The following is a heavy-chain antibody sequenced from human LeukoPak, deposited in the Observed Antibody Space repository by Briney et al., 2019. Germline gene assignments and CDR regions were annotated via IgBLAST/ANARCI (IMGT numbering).Heavy chain of an antibody. D-gene: IGHD6-6*01. CDR1: GFTFSSYS. CDR2: ISSSSSYI. V-gene: IGHV3-21*01. Sequence: GGSLRLSCAASGFTFSSYSVNWVRQAPGKGLEWVSSISSSSSYIYYADSVKGRFTISRDNAKNSLYLQMNSLRAEDTAVYYCAREPYSSSSVFSYYYYGMDVWGQGTTVTVSS. J-gene: IGHJ6*02. CDR3: AREPYSSSSVFSYYYYGMDV.